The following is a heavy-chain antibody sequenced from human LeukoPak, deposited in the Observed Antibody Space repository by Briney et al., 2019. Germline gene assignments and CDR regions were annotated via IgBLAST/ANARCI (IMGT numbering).Heavy chain of an antibody. Sequence: SCAASGFTFDDYAMHWVRQAPGKGLEWMGGFDPEDGETIYAQKFQGRVTMTEDTSTDTAYMELSSLRSEDTAVYYCATDLTVAGTDDYWGQGTLVTVSS. CDR3: ATDLTVAGTDDY. J-gene: IGHJ4*02. D-gene: IGHD6-19*01. CDR2: FDPEDGET. V-gene: IGHV1-24*01. CDR1: GFTFDDYA.